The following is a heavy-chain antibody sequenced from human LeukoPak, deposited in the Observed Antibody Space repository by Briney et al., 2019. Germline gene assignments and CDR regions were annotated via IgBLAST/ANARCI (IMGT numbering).Heavy chain of an antibody. CDR1: GFIFSSYA. CDR2: ISGSGGST. V-gene: IGHV3-23*01. Sequence: TGGSLRLSCAASGFIFSSYAMSWVRQAPGKGLEWVSAISGSGGSTYYADSVKGRFTISRDNSKNTLNLQMNSLRAEDTAVYYCAKAGFLEWLNDSFDIWGQGTMVTVSS. CDR3: AKAGFLEWLNDSFDI. D-gene: IGHD3-3*01. J-gene: IGHJ3*02.